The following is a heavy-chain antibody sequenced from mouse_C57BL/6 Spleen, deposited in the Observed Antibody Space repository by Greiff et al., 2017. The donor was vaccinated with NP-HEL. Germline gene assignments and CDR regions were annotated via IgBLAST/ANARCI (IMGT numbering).Heavy chain of an antibody. J-gene: IGHJ2*01. CDR3: ARGHYYGSSDCDY. CDR2: ISYDGSN. Sequence: EVQLQQSGPGLVKPSQSLSLTCSVTGYSITSGYYWNWIRQFPGNKLEWMGYISYDGSNNYNPSLKNRISITRDTSKNQFFLKLNSVTTEDTATYYGARGHYYGSSDCDYWGQGTTRTVSS. D-gene: IGHD1-1*01. CDR1: GYSITSGYY. V-gene: IGHV3-6*01.